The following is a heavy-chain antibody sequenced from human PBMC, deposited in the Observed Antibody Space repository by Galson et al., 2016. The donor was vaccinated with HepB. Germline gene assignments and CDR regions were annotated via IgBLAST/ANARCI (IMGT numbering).Heavy chain of an antibody. J-gene: IGHJ4*02. CDR1: GFTFSSYG. D-gene: IGHD3-10*01. V-gene: IGHV3-23*01. CDR3: AKDLNDAVGGVVTYFGS. CDR2: ISGSATKT. Sequence: SLRLSCAASGFTFSSYGMAWVRQAPGKGLEWVSSISGSATKTYHADSVKGRFSISRDNSKNTLYPQMNSLRVEDTAIYYCAKDLNDAVGGVVTYFGSWGQGTLVSVSS.